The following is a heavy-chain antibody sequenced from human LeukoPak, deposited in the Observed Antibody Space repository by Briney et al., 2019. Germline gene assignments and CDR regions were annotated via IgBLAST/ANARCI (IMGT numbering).Heavy chain of an antibody. CDR2: IKQDGSEK. D-gene: IGHD2-21*02. J-gene: IGHJ6*02. Sequence: GGSLRLSCAASGFTFSSYWMSWVRQAPGKGLEWVANIKQDGSEKYYVDSVKGRFTISRDNAKNSLYLQMNSLRAEDTAVYYCARDGGDGSTRYYGMDVWGQGTTVTVSS. CDR1: GFTFSSYW. V-gene: IGHV3-7*01. CDR3: ARDGGDGSTRYYGMDV.